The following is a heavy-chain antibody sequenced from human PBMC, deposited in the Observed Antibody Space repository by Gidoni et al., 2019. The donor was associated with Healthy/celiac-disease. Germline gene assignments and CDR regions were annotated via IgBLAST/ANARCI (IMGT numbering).Heavy chain of an antibody. V-gene: IGHV3-43*01. D-gene: IGHD1-20*01. CDR3: ATNWNRRGENLEVFY. CDR1: GFTFDDYT. Sequence: EVQLVESGGVVVQPGGSLRLSCAASGFTFDDYTMHWVRQAPGKGLEWVSLISWDGGSTYYADSVQGRFTISRDNSKNSLYLQMNSLRTEDTALYYCATNWNRRGENLEVFYWGQGTLVTVSS. J-gene: IGHJ4*02. CDR2: ISWDGGST.